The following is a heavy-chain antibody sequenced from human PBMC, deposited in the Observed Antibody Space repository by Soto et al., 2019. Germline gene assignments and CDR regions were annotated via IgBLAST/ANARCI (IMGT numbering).Heavy chain of an antibody. CDR3: ARGNYDRSWLDP. Sequence: SETLSLTCIVSGGSVNSGSYYWSWIRQPPGKGLEWIGFIYYRGSTNYTPSLRSRVTISLDTSNNQFSLKLTAVTAADTAVYYCARGNYDRSWLDPWGQGTLVTVSS. V-gene: IGHV4-61*01. CDR1: GGSVNSGSYY. CDR2: IYYRGST. J-gene: IGHJ5*02. D-gene: IGHD3-22*01.